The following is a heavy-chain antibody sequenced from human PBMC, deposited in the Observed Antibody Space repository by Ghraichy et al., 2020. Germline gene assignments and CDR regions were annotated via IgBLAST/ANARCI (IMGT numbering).Heavy chain of an antibody. CDR3: ARGLLWFGESYYGMDV. V-gene: IGHV3-11*01. CDR1: GFTFSDYY. D-gene: IGHD3-10*01. CDR2: ISSSGSTI. Sequence: GESLNISCAASGFTFSDYYMSWIRQAPGKGLEWVSYISSSGSTIYYADSVKGRFTISRDNAKNSLYLQMNSLRAEDTAVYYCARGLLWFGESYYGMDVWGQGTTVTVSS. J-gene: IGHJ6*02.